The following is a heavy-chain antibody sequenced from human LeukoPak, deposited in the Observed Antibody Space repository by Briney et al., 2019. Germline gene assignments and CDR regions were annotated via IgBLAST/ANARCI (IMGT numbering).Heavy chain of an antibody. V-gene: IGHV3-23*01. D-gene: IGHD3-10*01. CDR2: IGGSGGST. Sequence: PGGSLRLSCEASGFTFSAYAMTWVRQAPGKGLEWVSAIGGSGGSTYYAESVKGRFTISRDNSKNTLYLQMNSLRAEDTAIYYCAKTSLLLWFGDWGQGTLVTVSS. CDR1: GFTFSAYA. CDR3: AKTSLLLWFGD. J-gene: IGHJ4*02.